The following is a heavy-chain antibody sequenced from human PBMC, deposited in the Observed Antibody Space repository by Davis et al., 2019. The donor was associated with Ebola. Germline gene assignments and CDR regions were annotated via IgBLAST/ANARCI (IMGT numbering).Heavy chain of an antibody. V-gene: IGHV3-49*04. CDR3: TRVDTMISHFDY. J-gene: IGHJ4*02. CDR2: IRSKAYDGTT. Sequence: PGGSLRLSCTASGFTFGDYAMSWVRQAPGKGLEWVGFIRSKAYDGTTEYAASVKGRFTIPRDDSKSIAYLQMNSLKTEDTAVYYCTRVDTMISHFDYWGQGTLVTVSS. CDR1: GFTFGDYA. D-gene: IGHD3-22*01.